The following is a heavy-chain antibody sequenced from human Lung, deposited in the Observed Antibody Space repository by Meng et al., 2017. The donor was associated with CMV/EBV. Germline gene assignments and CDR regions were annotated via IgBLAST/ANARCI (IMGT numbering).Heavy chain of an antibody. CDR1: GDSITNHNW. CDR2: IPNRGSS. V-gene: IGHV4-4*02. J-gene: IGHJ1*01. CDR3: LRRSGGSV. D-gene: IGHD3-10*01. Sequence: VPLRVSGPARVKRSETLSLPCAVSGDSITNHNWWAWVRQPPGKGLEWIGEIPNRGSSAYTPSLKSRVSMSIDKSKNQFSLKLTSVTAADTAVYHCLRRSGGSVWGQGTLVTVSS.